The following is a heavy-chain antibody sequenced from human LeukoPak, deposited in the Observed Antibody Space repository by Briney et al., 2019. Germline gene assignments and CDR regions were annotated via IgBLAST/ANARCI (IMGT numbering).Heavy chain of an antibody. J-gene: IGHJ6*03. V-gene: IGHV4-38-2*02. CDR3: ARGGGSYRFFRDYYYYYMDV. CDR1: GYSINSGYY. CDR2: IYHSGNT. Sequence: SETLSLTCTVSGYSINSGYYWGWIRQPPGKGLEWIGSIYHSGNTYYNPSLKSRVTISVDTSKNQVSLKVSSVTAADTAVYYCARGGGSYRFFRDYYYYYMDVWGKGTTVTVSS. D-gene: IGHD3-16*02.